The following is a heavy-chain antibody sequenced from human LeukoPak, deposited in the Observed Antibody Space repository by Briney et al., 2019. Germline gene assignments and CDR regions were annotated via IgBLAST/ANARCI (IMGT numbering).Heavy chain of an antibody. V-gene: IGHV3-20*04. CDR2: INWNGGST. CDR3: AREGIQWLAFDY. CDR1: GFTFDDYG. Sequence: GGSLRLSCAASGFTFDDYGMSWVRQAPGKGLEWVCSINWNGGSTVYVDSVMGRLTISRDNAKNSLYLQMNGLRAEDTALYYCAREGIQWLAFDYWGQGTLVTVSS. J-gene: IGHJ4*02. D-gene: IGHD6-19*01.